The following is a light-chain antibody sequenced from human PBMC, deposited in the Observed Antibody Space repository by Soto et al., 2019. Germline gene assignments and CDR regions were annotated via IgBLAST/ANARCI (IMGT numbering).Light chain of an antibody. CDR2: DTS. J-gene: IGKJ1*01. CDR1: QRVSSSY. V-gene: IGKV3-20*01. CDR3: QQYDSSPWT. Sequence: EIVLAQSPGTLSLSPGERSTLSCRASQRVSSSYLAWYQQTPGQAPRLLVYDTSYSATGVPDRFRGSGSRKDFTITISRLEPEDAAENYCQQYDSSPWTFGQGNKVEI.